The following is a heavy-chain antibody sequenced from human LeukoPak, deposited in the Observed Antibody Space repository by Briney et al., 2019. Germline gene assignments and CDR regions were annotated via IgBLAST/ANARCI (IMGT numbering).Heavy chain of an antibody. CDR3: AGSILTGYYTGRVDYYYYGMDV. CDR1: GGTFTSYA. Sequence: GSSVKVSCKASGGTFTSYAISWVRQAPGQGLEWMGGIIPICGTANYAQKFQGRVTFTADKSTSTAYMEHSNLRSEDTAVYYGAGSILTGYYTGRVDYYYYGMDVWGKGTTVTVSS. J-gene: IGHJ6*04. V-gene: IGHV1-69*06. CDR2: IIPICGTA. D-gene: IGHD3-9*01.